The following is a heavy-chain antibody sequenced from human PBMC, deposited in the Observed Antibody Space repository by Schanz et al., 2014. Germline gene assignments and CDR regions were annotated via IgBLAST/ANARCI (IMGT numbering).Heavy chain of an antibody. CDR2: ISGSGGDT. CDR3: ARDPNSVNEIDY. Sequence: LVVESGGGLVQPGGSLRLSCAASGFTFSSYAMSWVRQAPGKGLEWVSAISGSGGDTYYADSVKGRFTISRDNSKNTLYLQMNSLRAEDTAVYYCARDPNSVNEIDYWGQGTLVTVSS. V-gene: IGHV3-23*04. J-gene: IGHJ4*02. D-gene: IGHD5-12*01. CDR1: GFTFSSYA.